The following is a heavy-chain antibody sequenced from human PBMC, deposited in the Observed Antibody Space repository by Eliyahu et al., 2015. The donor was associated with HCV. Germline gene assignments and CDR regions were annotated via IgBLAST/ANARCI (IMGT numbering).Heavy chain of an antibody. CDR2: IYHSGST. CDR1: GGSISSSNW. D-gene: IGHD3-10*01. Sequence: QLQESGPGLVKPSGTLSLTCAVSGGSISSSNWWSWVRQPPGKGLEWIGEIYHSGSTNYNPSLKSRVTISVDKSKNQFSLKLSSVTAADTAVYYCARVVHSGSYYSDLGYYYGMDVWGQGTTVTVS. J-gene: IGHJ6*02. V-gene: IGHV4-4*02. CDR3: ARVVHSGSYYSDLGYYYGMDV.